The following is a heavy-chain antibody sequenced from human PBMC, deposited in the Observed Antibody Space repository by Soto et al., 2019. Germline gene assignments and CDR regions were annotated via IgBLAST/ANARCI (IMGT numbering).Heavy chain of an antibody. CDR2: IYYLGST. CDR3: ARGAVYYDSSGYFSY. Sequence: QVQLQESGPGLVKPSQTLSLTCTVSGGSISSGGYYWSWIRQHPGKGLEWIGYIYYLGSTYYNPSLKSRVTISVDTSKNQFSLRLSSVTAADTAVYYCARGAVYYDSSGYFSYWGQGTLVTVSS. D-gene: IGHD3-22*01. J-gene: IGHJ4*02. V-gene: IGHV4-31*03. CDR1: GGSISSGGYY.